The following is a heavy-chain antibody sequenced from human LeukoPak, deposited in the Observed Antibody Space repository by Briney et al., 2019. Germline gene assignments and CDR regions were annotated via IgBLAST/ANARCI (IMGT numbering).Heavy chain of an antibody. CDR1: GFTFSSYA. V-gene: IGHV3-64*01. J-gene: IGHJ4*02. CDR3: ARVLGSWYLPYFDY. D-gene: IGHD6-13*01. Sequence: GGSLRLSCAASGFTFSSYAMHWVRQAPGKGLEYVSAISSNGGSTYYANSVKGRFTISRDNSKNALYLQMGSLRAEDMAVYYCARVLGSWYLPYFDYWGQGTLVTVSS. CDR2: ISSNGGST.